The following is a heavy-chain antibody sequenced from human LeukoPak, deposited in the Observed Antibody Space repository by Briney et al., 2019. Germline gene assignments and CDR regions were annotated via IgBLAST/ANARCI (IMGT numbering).Heavy chain of an antibody. J-gene: IGHJ4*02. CDR3: ARDGTSHYYFDY. Sequence: EGSLRLSCVASGFTVSSNHMNWVRQAPGRGLEWVSIFYIGGTTYYSDSVRGRFTISRDNSKNTLYLEMNSLRAEDTAVYYCARDGTSHYYFDYWGQGTLVTVSS. V-gene: IGHV3-53*01. CDR2: FYIGGTT. D-gene: IGHD2-2*01. CDR1: GFTVSSNH.